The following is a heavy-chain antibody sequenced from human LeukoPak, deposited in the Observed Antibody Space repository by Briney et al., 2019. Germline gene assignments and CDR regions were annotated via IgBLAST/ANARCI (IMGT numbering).Heavy chain of an antibody. Sequence: GGSLRLSCEASGVTFNSYAMHWVRQAPGKGLEWVSGISWNSGSIGYADSVKGRFTISRDNAKNSLYLQMNSLRAEDTALYYCAKDSGSSYYYYYGMDVWGQGTTVTVSS. CDR3: AKDSGSSYYYYYGMDV. J-gene: IGHJ6*02. CDR2: ISWNSGSI. V-gene: IGHV3-9*01. D-gene: IGHD1-26*01. CDR1: GVTFNSYA.